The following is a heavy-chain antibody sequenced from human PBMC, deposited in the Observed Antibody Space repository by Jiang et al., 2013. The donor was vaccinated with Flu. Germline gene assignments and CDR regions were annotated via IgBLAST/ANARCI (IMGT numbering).Heavy chain of an antibody. CDR2: ISGSSSTT. V-gene: IGHV3-23*01. CDR3: AKDSGYCRTTSCSGDAFDI. J-gene: IGHJ3*02. Sequence: VQLLESGGGLVQPGGSLQLSCSASGFMFSDYTMTWVRQAPGQGLEWVSTISGSSSTTYIADSVKGRFTVSRDNSKNTLFLQMDSLRAEDTAVYYCAKDSGYCRTTSCSGDAFDIWGQGTMVTVSS. D-gene: IGHD2-2*01. CDR1: GFMFSDYT.